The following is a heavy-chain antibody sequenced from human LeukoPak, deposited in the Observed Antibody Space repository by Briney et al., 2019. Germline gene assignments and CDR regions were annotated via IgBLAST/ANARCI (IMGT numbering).Heavy chain of an antibody. D-gene: IGHD5-24*01. CDR3: TRDRRDGYNYVDV. Sequence: SETLSLTCTVSGGSISSYYWSWIRQPPGKGLEWIGYIYYSGSTNYNPSLKSRVTMSVDTSKNQFSLKLKSVTPADTAIYYCTRDRRDGYNYVDVWGQGTLVTVSS. CDR2: IYYSGST. CDR1: GGSISSYY. J-gene: IGHJ4*02. V-gene: IGHV4-59*01.